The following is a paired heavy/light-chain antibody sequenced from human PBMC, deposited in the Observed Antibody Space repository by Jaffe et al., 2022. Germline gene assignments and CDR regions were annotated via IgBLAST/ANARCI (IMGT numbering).Heavy chain of an antibody. J-gene: IGHJ6*03. V-gene: IGHV1-24*01. Sequence: QVQLVQSGSEVKQPGASVKVSCKVSGYSLSELSMHWVRQAPGKEFEWVVGFDPQEGKTVYAPKLQGRVTVTEDTSTHTAYLELRSLTSDDTAVYYCATGYCDANVCYNYFYLDVWGKGTSVTVSS. D-gene: IGHD2-8*02. CDR3: ATGYCDANVCYNYFYLDV. CDR1: GYSLSELS. CDR2: FDPQEGKT.
Light chain of an antibody. CDR3: QQSHSFPWT. CDR2: VAS. CDR1: QSISHY. J-gene: IGKJ1*01. Sequence: DIQMTQSPSSLSASVGDRVTITCRASQSISHYLNWYQQKPGKAPKLLIYVASNLESGVSSRFSGGGSGTDFTLTIDNLQPEEFATYYCQQSHSFPWTFGQGTKVEVK. V-gene: IGKV1-39*01.